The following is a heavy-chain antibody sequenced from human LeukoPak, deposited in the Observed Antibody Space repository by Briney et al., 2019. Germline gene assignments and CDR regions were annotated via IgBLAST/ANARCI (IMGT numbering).Heavy chain of an antibody. CDR2: LNWNGDST. CDR1: GFTFDDFG. D-gene: IGHD6-19*01. CDR3: ARVVGYSNGWYYFDY. V-gene: IGHV3-20*01. Sequence: GGSLRLSCAASGFTFDDFGMSWVRQVPGKGLEWVSSLNWNGDSTAYADSVKGRFTISRDNAKNSLFLQMSSLRVEDTALYHCARVVGYSNGWYYFDYWGQGTLVTVSS. J-gene: IGHJ4*02.